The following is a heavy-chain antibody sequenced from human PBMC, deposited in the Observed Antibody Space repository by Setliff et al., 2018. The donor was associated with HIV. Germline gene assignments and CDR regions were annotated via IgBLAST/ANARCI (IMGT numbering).Heavy chain of an antibody. CDR1: GFTFGDYL. D-gene: IGHD3-22*01. J-gene: IGHJ4*02. Sequence: GGSLRLSCTASGFTFGDYLMSWVRQAPGKGLEWIGFIRSKAFGGTAEYAASVKGRFTIPRDDSMSVAYLQLNSLKTDDTAVYYCTRRYYDNSGSFRYWGQGTLVTVSS. V-gene: IGHV3-49*04. CDR3: TRRYYDNSGSFRY. CDR2: IRSKAFGGTA.